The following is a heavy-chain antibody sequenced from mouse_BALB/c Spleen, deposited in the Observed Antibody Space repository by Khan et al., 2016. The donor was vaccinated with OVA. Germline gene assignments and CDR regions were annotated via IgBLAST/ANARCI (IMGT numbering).Heavy chain of an antibody. Sequence: QVQLQQPGAELVKPGTSVKLSCKASGYNFTSYWINWVKLRPGQGLEWIGDIYPGSGSTKYNEKFKSKATLTVDTSSSTAYIQLISLASEDSALYYCARRNYYGTVLFDYWGQGTTLRVSS. D-gene: IGHD1-1*01. CDR2: IYPGSGST. CDR1: GYNFTSYW. V-gene: IGHV1-55*01. CDR3: ARRNYYGTVLFDY. J-gene: IGHJ2*01.